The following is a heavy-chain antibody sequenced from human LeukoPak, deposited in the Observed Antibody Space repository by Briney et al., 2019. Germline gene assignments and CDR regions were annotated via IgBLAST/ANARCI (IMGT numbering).Heavy chain of an antibody. J-gene: IGHJ4*02. CDR1: GFTFSSYS. CDR2: ISSSSSSYI. V-gene: IGHV3-21*01. CDR3: ARASYCGGDCYPKYYFDY. D-gene: IGHD2-21*02. Sequence: PGGSLRLSCAASGFTFSSYSMNWVRQAPGKGLEWVSSISSSSSSYIYYADSVKGRFTISRDNAKNSLYLQMNSLRAEDTAVYYCARASYCGGDCYPKYYFDYWGQGTLVTVSS.